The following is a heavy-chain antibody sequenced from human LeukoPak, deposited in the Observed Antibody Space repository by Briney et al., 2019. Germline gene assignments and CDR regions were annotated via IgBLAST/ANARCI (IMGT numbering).Heavy chain of an antibody. Sequence: PGGSLRLSCAASGFTFSSYAMSWVRQAPGKGLEWVSAISGSGGSTYYADSVKGRFTISRGNSKNTLYLQMNSLRAEDTAVYYCAKSGGSGSYLRYDAFDIWGQGTMVTVSS. V-gene: IGHV3-23*01. CDR1: GFTFSSYA. J-gene: IGHJ3*02. CDR3: AKSGGSGSYLRYDAFDI. D-gene: IGHD3-10*01. CDR2: ISGSGGST.